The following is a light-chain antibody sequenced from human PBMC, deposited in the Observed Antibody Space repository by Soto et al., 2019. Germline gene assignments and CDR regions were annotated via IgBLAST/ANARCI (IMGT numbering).Light chain of an antibody. Sequence: EIVMTQSPATLSVSPGERATLSCRASQSVSNNLAWYQNKPGQAPMLLIYGASTRATGIPARFSGSGSGTDITLTISSLQSADFAFYYCPQYNNWWTFGEATRVDIK. CDR1: QSVSNN. V-gene: IGKV3-15*01. CDR3: PQYNNWWT. CDR2: GAS. J-gene: IGKJ1*01.